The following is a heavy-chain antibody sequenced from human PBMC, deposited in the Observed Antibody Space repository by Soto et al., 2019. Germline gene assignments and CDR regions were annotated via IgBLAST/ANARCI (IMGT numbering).Heavy chain of an antibody. V-gene: IGHV4-34*01. CDR3: ARVDWNYAMSVYYYYYMDV. J-gene: IGHJ6*03. CDR1: GWSFSGYY. D-gene: IGHD1-7*01. CDR2: INHSGST. Sequence: PSETLSLPCAVYGWSFSGYYWSWIRQPPGKGLEWIGEINHSGSTNYNPSLKSRVTISVDTSKNQFSLKLSSVTAADTAVYYCARVDWNYAMSVYYYYYMDVWGKGTTVTVSS.